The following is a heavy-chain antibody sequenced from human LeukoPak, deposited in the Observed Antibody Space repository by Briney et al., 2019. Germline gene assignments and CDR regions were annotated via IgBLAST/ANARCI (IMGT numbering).Heavy chain of an antibody. CDR3: SRIFYYGSTGYYPDH. V-gene: IGHV3-72*01. D-gene: IGHD3-9*01. Sequence: PGGSLRLSCAASGFTFSSYSMDWVRQAPGKGLEWIGRSKNKANAYSTVYAASVKGRFTFSRDDRKNSLYLQMDSLKDEDTAVYYCSRIFYYGSTGYYPDHWGQGTLVTVSS. J-gene: IGHJ4*02. CDR1: GFTFSSYS. CDR2: SKNKANAYST.